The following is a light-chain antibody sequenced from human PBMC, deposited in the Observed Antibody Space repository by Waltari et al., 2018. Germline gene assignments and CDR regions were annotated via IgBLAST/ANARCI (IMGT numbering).Light chain of an antibody. CDR3: QQSHSTPYT. J-gene: IGKJ2*01. CDR1: QNITTY. Sequence: DIQMTQSPSSLSASVGDRVTITCRASQNITTYLNWYQQKPGKAPNLLIYAASNLQNGVPSGFSGSGSGTDVAVTISSLQPEDFSTYYCQQSHSTPYTFGQGTKLEI. CDR2: AAS. V-gene: IGKV1-39*01.